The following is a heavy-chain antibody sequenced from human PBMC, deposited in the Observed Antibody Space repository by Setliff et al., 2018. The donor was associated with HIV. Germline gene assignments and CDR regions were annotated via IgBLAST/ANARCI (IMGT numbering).Heavy chain of an antibody. V-gene: IGHV4-59*01. D-gene: IGHD1-1*01. J-gene: IGHJ4*02. CDR3: ASAGSGTRAPPRY. CDR1: GGSISSYY. Sequence: SETLSLTCTVSGGSISSYYWSWIRQPPGGGLEWIGYILYSGSTNYNPSLKSRVTISLDTSKNQFSLKLTSVTAADTAVYYCASAGSGTRAPPRYWGQGTLVTVSS. CDR2: ILYSGST.